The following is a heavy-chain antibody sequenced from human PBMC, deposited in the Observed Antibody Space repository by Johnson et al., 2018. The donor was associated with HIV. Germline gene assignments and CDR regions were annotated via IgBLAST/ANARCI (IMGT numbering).Heavy chain of an antibody. CDR3: ARDASLRFLEWFDAFDI. Sequence: VQLVESGGGLIQPGGYLRLSCAASGFTVSSNYMGWVRQAPGKGLAWVSVIYSGGSTYYAASVKGRVTLSRDNSKNPLYLQMNSLRAEDRAVYYCARDASLRFLEWFDAFDIWGQGTMVTVSS. CDR2: IYSGGST. D-gene: IGHD3-3*01. J-gene: IGHJ3*02. CDR1: GFTVSSNY. V-gene: IGHV3-53*01.